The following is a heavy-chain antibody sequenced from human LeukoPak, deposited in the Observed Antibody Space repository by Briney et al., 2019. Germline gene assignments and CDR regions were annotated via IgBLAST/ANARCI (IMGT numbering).Heavy chain of an antibody. J-gene: IGHJ6*03. CDR1: GFTFSNYA. Sequence: GGSLRLSCAASGFTFSNYAMSWVRQAPGKGLEWVSAISGSGGSTCYADSVKGRFTISRDNTNNILYLQMNSLRAEDTAVYYLAKMALTMIVVPYYMDVWGKGTTVTVSS. CDR2: ISGSGGST. V-gene: IGHV3-23*01. CDR3: AKMALTMIVVPYYMDV. D-gene: IGHD3-22*01.